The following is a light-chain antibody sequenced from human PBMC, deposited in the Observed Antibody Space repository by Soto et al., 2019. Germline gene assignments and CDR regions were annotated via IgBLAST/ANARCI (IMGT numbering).Light chain of an antibody. CDR1: SSDVGGYNY. J-gene: IGLJ1*01. V-gene: IGLV2-8*01. CDR3: SSYAGNNNPYV. Sequence: QSALTQPPSASGSPGQSVTISCTGTSSDVGGYNYVSWYQQHPGKAPKLMIYEVSKRPSGVPDRFSGSKSGNTASLTVSGLRAEDEADYYCSSYAGNNNPYVFGTGTKLTVL. CDR2: EVS.